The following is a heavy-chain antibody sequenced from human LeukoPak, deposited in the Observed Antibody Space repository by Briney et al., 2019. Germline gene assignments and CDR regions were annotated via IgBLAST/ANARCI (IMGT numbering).Heavy chain of an antibody. Sequence: GGSLRLSCAASGFTFSSYDMSWVRQASGKGLEWVSAISSTGGTAYYADSVKGRFTISRDNSKNTLYLQMNSLRAEDTAIYYCAKNGDRGAYCSGGSCYPYYYYNMDVWGKGTTVTISS. D-gene: IGHD2-15*01. CDR3: AKNGDRGAYCSGGSCYPYYYYNMDV. V-gene: IGHV3-23*01. J-gene: IGHJ6*03. CDR1: GFTFSSYD. CDR2: ISSTGGTA.